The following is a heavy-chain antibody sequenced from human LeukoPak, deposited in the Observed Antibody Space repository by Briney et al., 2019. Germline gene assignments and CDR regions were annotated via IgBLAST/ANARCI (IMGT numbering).Heavy chain of an antibody. Sequence: ASVKVSCKASGFTFTSYDINWVRQATGQGLEWVGWMNPHSGNSGYAQKFQGRVTMTRNTSISTAYMELSSLRSEDTAVYYCARVTTWFGGIKDYWGQGTLVTVSS. CDR2: MNPHSGNS. J-gene: IGHJ4*02. D-gene: IGHD3-10*01. V-gene: IGHV1-8*01. CDR1: GFTFTSYD. CDR3: ARVTTWFGGIKDY.